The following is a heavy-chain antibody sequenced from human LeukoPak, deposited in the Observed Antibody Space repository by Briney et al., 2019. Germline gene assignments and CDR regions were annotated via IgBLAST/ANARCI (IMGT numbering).Heavy chain of an antibody. CDR3: AGGSYYYYFYMDV. J-gene: IGHJ6*03. V-gene: IGHV3-7*01. CDR1: GFTFSSYA. Sequence: GGSLRLSCAASGFTFSSYAMTWVRQAPGKGLEWVANIKQDGSEKYSVDSVKGRFTISRDNAKNSLYLQMNSLRAEDTAVYYCAGGSYYYYFYMDVWGKGTTVTISS. CDR2: IKQDGSEK. D-gene: IGHD1-26*01.